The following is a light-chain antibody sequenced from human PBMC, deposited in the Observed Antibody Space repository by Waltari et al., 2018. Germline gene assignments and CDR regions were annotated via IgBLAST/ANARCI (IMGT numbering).Light chain of an antibody. J-gene: IGLJ2*01. CDR1: RTDVGNYKR. CDR2: AVS. Sequence: QSALTQTASVSGSPGQSITISCTGTRTDVGNYKRVSWYQQHPGKSPKLMIYAVSNRPSGVSDRFSGSKSGDTASLTISGLQPEDEADYFCCSYAGSSKGVFGGGTKVTVL. V-gene: IGLV2-23*02. CDR3: CSYAGSSKGV.